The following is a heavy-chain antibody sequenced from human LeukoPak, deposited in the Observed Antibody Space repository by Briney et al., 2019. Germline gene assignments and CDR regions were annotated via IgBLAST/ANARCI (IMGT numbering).Heavy chain of an antibody. CDR3: AREPHPYGSGKYNCFDP. J-gene: IGHJ5*02. Sequence: ASVKVSCKASGSTFTSYGIIWVRQAPGQGLEWMGWISAYNGNTNYAQKFQGRLTMTTDTSTSTAYMELRSLRSEDTAVYYCAREPHPYGSGKYNCFDPWGQGTLVTVSS. D-gene: IGHD3-10*01. CDR1: GSTFTSYG. CDR2: ISAYNGNT. V-gene: IGHV1-18*01.